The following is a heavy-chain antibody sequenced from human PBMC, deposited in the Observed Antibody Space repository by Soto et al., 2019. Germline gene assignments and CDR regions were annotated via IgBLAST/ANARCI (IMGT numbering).Heavy chain of an antibody. Sequence: EVQLVESGGGLVKPGGSLRLSCAASGFTFSSYSMNWVRQAPGKGLEWVSSIISSSSYIYYADSVKGRFTISRDNAKNSLYLQMNSLRAEDTAVYYCAREKPRFLEWLSFFDYWGQGTLVTVSS. CDR1: GFTFSSYS. D-gene: IGHD3-3*01. V-gene: IGHV3-21*01. J-gene: IGHJ4*02. CDR2: IISSSSYI. CDR3: AREKPRFLEWLSFFDY.